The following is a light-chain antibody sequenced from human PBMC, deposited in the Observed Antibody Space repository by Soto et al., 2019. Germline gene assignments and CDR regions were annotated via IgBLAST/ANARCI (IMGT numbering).Light chain of an antibody. J-gene: IGLJ1*01. Sequence: QSVLTQPASVSGSPGQSITISCTGTSRDFSDHNHVPWYQHHPGKAPKLIIYEVSNRPSGVSNRFSGSKSGNTASLTISGFQGEDEADYYCSSDTNSGVFGTGTKVTVL. CDR3: SSDTNSGV. CDR2: EVS. CDR1: SRDFSDHNH. V-gene: IGLV2-14*01.